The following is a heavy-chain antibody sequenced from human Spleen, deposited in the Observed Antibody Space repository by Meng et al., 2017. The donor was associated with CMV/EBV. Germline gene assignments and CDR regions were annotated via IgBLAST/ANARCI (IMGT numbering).Heavy chain of an antibody. CDR2: IYYSGST. D-gene: IGHD6-6*01. J-gene: IGHJ3*02. V-gene: IGHV4-61*01. Sequence: SETLSLTCTVSGGSVSSGSYYWSWIRQPPGKGLEWIGYIYYSGSTNYNPSLKSRVTISVDTSKNQFSLKLSSVTAADTAVYYCARDGEYSSSSDAFDIWGQGTMVTVSS. CDR3: ARDGEYSSSSDAFDI. CDR1: GGSVSSGSYY.